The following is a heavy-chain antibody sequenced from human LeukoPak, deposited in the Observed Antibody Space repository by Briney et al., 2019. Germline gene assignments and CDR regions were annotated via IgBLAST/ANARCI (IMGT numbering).Heavy chain of an antibody. Sequence: GGSLRLSCAASGFTFSSYAMHWVRQAPGKGLEWVSYISSSGGTIYYADSVKGRFTISRDNAKNSLFLQMNTLRAEDTAVYYCARKYSSSRPFDYWGQGTLVTVSS. D-gene: IGHD6-6*01. J-gene: IGHJ4*02. CDR1: GFTFSSYA. V-gene: IGHV3-48*04. CDR3: ARKYSSSRPFDY. CDR2: ISSSGGTI.